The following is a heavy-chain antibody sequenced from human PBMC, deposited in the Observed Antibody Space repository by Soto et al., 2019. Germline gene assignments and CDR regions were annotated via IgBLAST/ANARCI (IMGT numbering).Heavy chain of an antibody. D-gene: IGHD4-17*01. J-gene: IGHJ4*02. Sequence: ASVKVSCKASGYTFTSYGISWVRQAPGQGLEWMGWISAYNGNTNYAQKLQGRVTMTTDTSTSTAYMELSSLRSEDTAVYYCARGRLGTVTTIYYFDYWGQGTLVTVSS. CDR3: ARGRLGTVTTIYYFDY. CDR2: ISAYNGNT. CDR1: GYTFTSYG. V-gene: IGHV1-18*01.